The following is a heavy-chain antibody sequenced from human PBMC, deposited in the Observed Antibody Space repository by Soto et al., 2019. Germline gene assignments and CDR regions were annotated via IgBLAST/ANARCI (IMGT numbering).Heavy chain of an antibody. J-gene: IGHJ3*02. Sequence: GGSLRLSCAASGFTFSSYGMHWVRQAPGKGLEWVAVIWYDGSNKYYADSVKGRFTISRDNSKNTLYLQMNSLRAEDTAVYYCARTMIVVVKALETFDAFDIWGQGTMVTVS. CDR3: ARTMIVVVKALETFDAFDI. V-gene: IGHV3-33*01. CDR1: GFTFSSYG. CDR2: IWYDGSNK. D-gene: IGHD3-22*01.